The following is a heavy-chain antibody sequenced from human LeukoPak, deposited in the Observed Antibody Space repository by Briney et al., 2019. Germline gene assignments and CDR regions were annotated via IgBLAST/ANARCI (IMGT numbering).Heavy chain of an antibody. CDR1: GFIFSDYY. V-gene: IGHV3-11*04. CDR3: AKDRRYCSSTSCYKSLGY. J-gene: IGHJ4*02. D-gene: IGHD2-2*02. CDR2: IGSSGTTI. Sequence: GGSLRLSCAASGFIFSDYYMSWIRQAPGKGLEWVSHIGSSGTTIFYADSVKGRFTISRDNAKNSLYLQMNSLRAEDTAVYYCAKDRRYCSSTSCYKSLGYWGQGTLVTVSS.